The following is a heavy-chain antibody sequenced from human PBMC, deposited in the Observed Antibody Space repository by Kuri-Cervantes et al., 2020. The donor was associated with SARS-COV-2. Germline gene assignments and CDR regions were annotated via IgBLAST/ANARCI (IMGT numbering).Heavy chain of an antibody. Sequence: SETLSLTCTVSGGSISSQSYYWGWIRQPPGKGLEWIGEINHSGSTNYNPSLKSRVTISVDTSKNQFSLKLSSVTAADTAVYYCARGGFLTGYRGTRGAFDIWGQGTMVTVSS. V-gene: IGHV4-39*07. CDR2: INHSGST. D-gene: IGHD3-9*01. CDR1: GGSISSQSYY. J-gene: IGHJ3*02. CDR3: ARGGFLTGYRGTRGAFDI.